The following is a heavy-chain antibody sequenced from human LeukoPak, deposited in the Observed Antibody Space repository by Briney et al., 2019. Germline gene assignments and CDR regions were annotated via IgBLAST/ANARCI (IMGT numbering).Heavy chain of an antibody. CDR2: INHSGST. J-gene: IGHJ6*02. CDR3: ARGIFLRYFDWSIPPRYYGMDV. CDR1: GGSFSGYY. V-gene: IGHV4-34*01. D-gene: IGHD3-9*01. Sequence: PSETLSLTCAVYGGSFSGYYWSWIRQPPGKGLEWIGEINHSGSTNYNPSLKSRVTISVDTSKNQFSLKLSSVTAADTAVYYCARGIFLRYFDWSIPPRYYGMDVWGQGTTVTVSS.